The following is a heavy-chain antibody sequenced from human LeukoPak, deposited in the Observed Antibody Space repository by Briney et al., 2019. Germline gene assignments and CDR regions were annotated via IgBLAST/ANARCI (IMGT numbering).Heavy chain of an antibody. CDR3: AKDIVVVVAALDY. V-gene: IGHV3-23*01. CDR1: GFTFSSYA. J-gene: IGHJ4*02. D-gene: IGHD2-15*01. CDR2: ISGSGGST. Sequence: GGSLRLSCAASGFTFSSYAMSWVRQAPGKGLEWVSAISGSGGSTYYADSVKGRFTISRDNSKNMLYLQMNSLKAEDTAVYYCAKDIVVVVAALDYWGQGTLVTVSS.